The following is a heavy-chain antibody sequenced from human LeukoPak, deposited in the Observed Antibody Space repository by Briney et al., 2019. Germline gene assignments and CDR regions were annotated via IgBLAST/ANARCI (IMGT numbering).Heavy chain of an antibody. V-gene: IGHV3-23*01. CDR2: IGGTGRT. D-gene: IGHD1-1*01. J-gene: IGHJ3*02. CDR1: GFAFSSYV. CDR3: AKDMTTRGAFDI. Sequence: PGGSLRLSCAASGFAFSSYVINWVRQAPGKGLEWVSAIGGTGRTYYAEPVKGRFTISRDNSKNTVFLQMNSLRAEDTAIFYCAKDMTTRGAFDIWGQGTMVTVSS.